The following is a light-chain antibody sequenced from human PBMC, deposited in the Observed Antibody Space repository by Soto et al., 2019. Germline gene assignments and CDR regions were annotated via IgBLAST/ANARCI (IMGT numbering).Light chain of an antibody. V-gene: IGKV3-11*01. CDR3: QQRSDWPIT. Sequence: EIVLTQSPAILSLSPGERATLSCRASQSVSSYLTWDQQKPGQAPSLLIYAASNRATGIPARFSGSGSGTDFTLTISSLEPEDSAVYYCQQRSDWPITSGGGTKVEIK. CDR2: AAS. J-gene: IGKJ4*01. CDR1: QSVSSY.